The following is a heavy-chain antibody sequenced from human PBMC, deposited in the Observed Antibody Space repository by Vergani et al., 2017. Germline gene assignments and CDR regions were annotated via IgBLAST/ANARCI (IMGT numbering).Heavy chain of an antibody. CDR1: GGSISSSNW. CDR2: IYHSGST. V-gene: IGHV4-4*02. J-gene: IGHJ4*02. CDR3: ARAGGYCSGGSCSWFDY. D-gene: IGHD2-15*01. Sequence: QVQLQESGPGLVKPSGTLSLTCAVSGGSISSSNWWSWVRQPPGKGLEWIGEIYHSGSTSYNPSLKSRVTISVDKSKNQFSLKLSSVTAADTAVYYCARAGGYCSGGSCSWFDYWGQGTLVTVSS.